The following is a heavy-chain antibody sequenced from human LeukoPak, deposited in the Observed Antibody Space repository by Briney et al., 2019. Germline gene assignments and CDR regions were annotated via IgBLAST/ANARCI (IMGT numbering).Heavy chain of an antibody. Sequence: TGGSLRLSCAASGFTFSSYWMHWVRQAPGKGLVWVSRINSDGSSTSYADSVKGRFTISRDNAKNTLYLQMNSLRAEDTAVYYCARVYYYDSSGYYYMTFDYWGQGTLVTVSS. D-gene: IGHD3-22*01. CDR1: GFTFSSYW. J-gene: IGHJ4*02. CDR2: INSDGSST. V-gene: IGHV3-74*01. CDR3: ARVYYYDSSGYYYMTFDY.